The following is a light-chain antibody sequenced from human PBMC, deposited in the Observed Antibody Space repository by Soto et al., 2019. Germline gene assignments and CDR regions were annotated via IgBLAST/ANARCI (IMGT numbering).Light chain of an antibody. CDR3: QQYGSSPPYT. Sequence: EVVLTQSPGTLSLSPGERATLSCRASQSVSNNYLAWYQQKPGQYPKLLIFGSSDRATGIPDRFSGSGSGTDFTLTISSLEPEDFAVYYCQQYGSSPPYTFGQGTHLEIK. CDR2: GSS. CDR1: QSVSNNY. J-gene: IGKJ2*01. V-gene: IGKV3-20*01.